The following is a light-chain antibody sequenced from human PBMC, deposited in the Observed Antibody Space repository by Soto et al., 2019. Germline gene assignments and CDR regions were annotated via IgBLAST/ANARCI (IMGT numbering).Light chain of an antibody. V-gene: IGLV2-14*01. CDR1: SIDVGGYNY. CDR3: SSYTSSSTLVYV. CDR2: DVS. Sequence: QSALTQPASVSGSPGQSITISCTGTSIDVGGYNYVSWYQQHPGKAPKLMIYDVSNRPSGVSNRFSGSKSGNTASLTISGLQAEDEADYYCSSYTSSSTLVYVFGTGTKVTVL. J-gene: IGLJ1*01.